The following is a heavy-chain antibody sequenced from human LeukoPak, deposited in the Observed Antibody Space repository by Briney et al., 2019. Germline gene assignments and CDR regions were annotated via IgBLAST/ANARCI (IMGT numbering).Heavy chain of an antibody. CDR3: AGGSGWTTTY. J-gene: IGHJ4*02. CDR1: EFTFSKYW. CDR2: IKQDGSEK. D-gene: IGHD3-22*01. Sequence: GGSLRLSCAASEFTFSKYWMSWVRQAPGKGLEWVGNIKQDGSEKFYVNSVRGRFTISRDNTKNSLYLQMDSVRVEDTAVYYCAGGSGWTTTYWGQGTLVTVSS. V-gene: IGHV3-7*04.